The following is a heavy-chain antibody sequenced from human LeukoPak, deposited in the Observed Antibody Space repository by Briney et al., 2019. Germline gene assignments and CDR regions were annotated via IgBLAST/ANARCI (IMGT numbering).Heavy chain of an antibody. Sequence: GGSLRLSCAASGFTLNTYWMSWVRQAPGKGLEWVANIKQDGSEKYYVDSVKGRFTISRDNAKNSLYLQMNSLRAEDTAVYYCARDIVVVPVAIYFDSWGQGTLVTVSS. CDR1: GFTLNTYW. J-gene: IGHJ4*02. CDR3: ARDIVVVPVAIYFDS. CDR2: IKQDGSEK. V-gene: IGHV3-7*03. D-gene: IGHD2-2*02.